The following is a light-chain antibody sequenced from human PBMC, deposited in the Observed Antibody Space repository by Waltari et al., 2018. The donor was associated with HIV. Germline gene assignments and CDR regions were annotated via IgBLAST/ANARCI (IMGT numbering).Light chain of an antibody. Sequence: IQMSQSPSSLSASMSDKITITCQASEDIVTFLNWYQQKPGKAPKLLIYGASNLQSGVPSRFSGSGSGTFFSLTITSPRPEDAAIYYCQQFRSLPLTFGQGTKLDIK. J-gene: IGKJ2*01. V-gene: IGKV1-33*01. CDR1: EDIVTF. CDR2: GAS. CDR3: QQFRSLPLT.